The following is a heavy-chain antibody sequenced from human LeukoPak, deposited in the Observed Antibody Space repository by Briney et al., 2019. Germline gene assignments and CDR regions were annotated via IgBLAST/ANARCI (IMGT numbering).Heavy chain of an antibody. CDR2: ISWNSGSI. V-gene: IGHV3-9*01. Sequence: GRSLRLSCAASGFTFDDYAMHWVRQAPGKGLEWVSGISWNSGSIGYADSVKGRFTISRDNAKNSLYLQMNSLRAEDTALYYCAKDIGGLWLQRVFGYWGQGTLVTVSS. D-gene: IGHD5-18*01. CDR3: AKDIGGLWLQRVFGY. J-gene: IGHJ4*02. CDR1: GFTFDDYA.